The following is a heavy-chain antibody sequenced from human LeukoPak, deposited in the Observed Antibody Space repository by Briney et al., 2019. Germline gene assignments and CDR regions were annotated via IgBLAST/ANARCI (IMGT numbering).Heavy chain of an antibody. J-gene: IGHJ3*02. CDR3: ARGGYCGGDCYENDAFDI. D-gene: IGHD2-21*02. V-gene: IGHV4-34*01. CDR1: GGSFSAYY. CDR2: INHSGST. Sequence: KPAETLCLTCAVYGGSFSAYYWSWIRQPPGKGLEWIGEINHSGSTNYNPSLKSRVTISLDTSKNQFSLKLSSVTAADTAVYYCARGGYCGGDCYENDAFDIWGQGTMVTVSS.